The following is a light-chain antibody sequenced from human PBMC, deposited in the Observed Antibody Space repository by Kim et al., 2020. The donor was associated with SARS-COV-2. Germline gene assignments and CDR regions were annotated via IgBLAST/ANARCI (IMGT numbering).Light chain of an antibody. Sequence: AVGQTVKITCQGDSLTSYYASWYQQKPGQAPVLVIYGKNNRPSGIPDRFSGSSSGNTASLTITGAQAEDEADYYCNSRDSSGNLVVFGGGTQLTVL. V-gene: IGLV3-19*01. CDR1: SLTSYY. J-gene: IGLJ2*01. CDR2: GKN. CDR3: NSRDSSGNLVV.